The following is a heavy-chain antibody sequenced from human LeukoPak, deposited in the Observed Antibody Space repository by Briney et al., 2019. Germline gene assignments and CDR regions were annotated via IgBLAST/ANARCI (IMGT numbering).Heavy chain of an antibody. D-gene: IGHD2-2*01. CDR2: MSYSGST. J-gene: IGHJ4*02. CDR3: ARGSPYHY. CDR1: DDSISSSSYY. Sequence: SETLSLTCTVSDDSISSSSYYWGWIRQPPGKGLGYIGSMSYSGSTYYNPSLKSRVSISVDASKNQFSLKLSSVTAADTAVYYCARGSPYHYWGQGALVTVSS. V-gene: IGHV4-39*01.